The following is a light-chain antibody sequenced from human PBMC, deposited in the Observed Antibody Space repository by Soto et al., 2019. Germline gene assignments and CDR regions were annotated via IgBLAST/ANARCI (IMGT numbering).Light chain of an antibody. Sequence: EIVLTQSPAPLSFSPGEKTTLSCRASQSVSSYLAWYQQKPGQAPRLLIYDASNRATGIPARFSGSGSGTDFTLTISSLEPEDFAVYYCQQRSNWPPSFGQGTKVDIK. CDR3: QQRSNWPPS. CDR2: DAS. J-gene: IGKJ1*01. CDR1: QSVSSY. V-gene: IGKV3-11*01.